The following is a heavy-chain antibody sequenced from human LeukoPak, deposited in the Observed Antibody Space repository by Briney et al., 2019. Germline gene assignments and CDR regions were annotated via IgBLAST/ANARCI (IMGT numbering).Heavy chain of an antibody. Sequence: SETLSLTCAVYGGSFSGYYWSWIRRPPGKGLEWIGEINHSGSTNYNPSLKSRVTISVDTSKNQFSLKLSSVTAADTAVYDCARWASNSWYRFSDAFDIWGQGTMVTVSS. D-gene: IGHD6-13*01. CDR3: ARWASNSWYRFSDAFDI. J-gene: IGHJ3*02. CDR1: GGSFSGYY. V-gene: IGHV4-34*01. CDR2: INHSGST.